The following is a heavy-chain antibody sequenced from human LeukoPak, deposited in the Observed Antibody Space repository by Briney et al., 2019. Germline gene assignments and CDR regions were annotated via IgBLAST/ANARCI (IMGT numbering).Heavy chain of an antibody. D-gene: IGHD1-1*01. J-gene: IGHJ4*02. Sequence: PSGGSLRLSCAASGFSFSSYWMSWVRQAPGKGLEWVANIKQGGSEKYYVDSVKGRFTISRDNAKYSLYLQMDSLRAEDTAVYYCARDQLGPWEYWGQGTLVTVSS. CDR2: IKQGGSEK. V-gene: IGHV3-7*01. CDR3: ARDQLGPWEY. CDR1: GFSFSSYW.